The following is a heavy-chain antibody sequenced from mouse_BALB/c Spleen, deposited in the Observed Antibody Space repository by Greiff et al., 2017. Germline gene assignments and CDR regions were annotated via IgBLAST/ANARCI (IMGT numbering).Heavy chain of an antibody. Sequence: VQLVESGAELARPGASVKMSCKASGYTFTSYTMHWVKQRPGQGLEWIGYINPSSGYTNYNQKFKDKATLTADKSSSTAYMQLSSPTSEDSAVYYCARLTSFAYWGQGTLVTVSA. CDR3: ARLTSFAY. D-gene: IGHD4-1*01. CDR1: GYTFTSYT. V-gene: IGHV1-4*01. J-gene: IGHJ3*01. CDR2: INPSSGYT.